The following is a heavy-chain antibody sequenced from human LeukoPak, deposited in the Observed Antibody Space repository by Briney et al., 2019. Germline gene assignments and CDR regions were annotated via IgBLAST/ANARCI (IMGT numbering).Heavy chain of an antibody. D-gene: IGHD5-18*01. CDR1: GFTFSSHE. Sequence: GGSLRLSCAASGFTFSSHEMNWVRQAPGKGLEWVSYISGSGTDIHYADSVKGRFTVSRDNARNSLYLQMNSLRAEDTAVYYCARDREYTAMVSTHNYYYYYGMDVWGQGTTVTVSS. CDR3: ARDREYTAMVSTHNYYYYYGMDV. V-gene: IGHV3-48*03. J-gene: IGHJ6*02. CDR2: ISGSGTDI.